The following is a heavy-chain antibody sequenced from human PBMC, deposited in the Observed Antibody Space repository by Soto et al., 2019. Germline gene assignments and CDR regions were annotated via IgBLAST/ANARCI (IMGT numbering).Heavy chain of an antibody. CDR2: IIPIFGTA. Sequence: QVQLVQSGAEVKKPGSSVKVSCKASGGTFSSYAISWVRQAPGQGLEWMGGIIPIFGTANYAQKFQGRVTITADESTGTALMELSRLRSEETAGYYCGGLGTTYYCRRWGKWFEPWGQGTLVTVSS. V-gene: IGHV1-69*01. D-gene: IGHD3-16*01. J-gene: IGHJ5*02. CDR3: GGLGTTYYCRRWGKWFEP. CDR1: GGTFSSYA.